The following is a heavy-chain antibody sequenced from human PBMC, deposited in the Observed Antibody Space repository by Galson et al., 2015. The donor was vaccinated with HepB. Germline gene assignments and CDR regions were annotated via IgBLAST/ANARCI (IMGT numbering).Heavy chain of an antibody. V-gene: IGHV3-23*01. CDR1: RCTFRNSV. J-gene: IGHJ5*02. CDR2: IVGRSAAT. Sequence: SMRLSCAVSRCTFRNSVMAWGHQGPVKGLVYISVIVGRSAATLYADSVKGRFTISRDNSKNTLFLQMNALRVEDTAVYYCAKMGSYGDYDFDPWGQGTLVTVSS. D-gene: IGHD4-17*01. CDR3: AKMGSYGDYDFDP.